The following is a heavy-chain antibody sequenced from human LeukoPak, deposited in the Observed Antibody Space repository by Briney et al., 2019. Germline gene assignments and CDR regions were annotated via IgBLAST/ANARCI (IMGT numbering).Heavy chain of an antibody. CDR1: GFTFSSYG. Sequence: PGRSLRLSCAASGFTFSSYGMHWVRQAPGKGLEWVAVISYDGSNKYYADSVKGRFTISRDNSKNTLYLQMNSLGAEDTAVYYCAKEVMITFWGQGTLVTVSS. V-gene: IGHV3-30*18. CDR3: AKEVMITF. D-gene: IGHD3-16*01. CDR2: ISYDGSNK. J-gene: IGHJ4*02.